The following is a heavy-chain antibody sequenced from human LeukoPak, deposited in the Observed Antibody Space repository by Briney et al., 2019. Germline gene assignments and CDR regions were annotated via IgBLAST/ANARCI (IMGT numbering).Heavy chain of an antibody. D-gene: IGHD6-13*01. V-gene: IGHV1-46*01. CDR3: ARDRMAGYSSSRTPDDY. CDR1: GYTFTSYY. CDR2: INPSGGST. Sequence: ASVKVSCKASGYTFTSYYMHWVRQAPGQGLEWMGIINPSGGSTSYAQKFQGRVTMTRDTSTSTVYMELSSLRSEDTAVYYCARDRMAGYSSSRTPDDYWGQGTLVTVSS. J-gene: IGHJ4*02.